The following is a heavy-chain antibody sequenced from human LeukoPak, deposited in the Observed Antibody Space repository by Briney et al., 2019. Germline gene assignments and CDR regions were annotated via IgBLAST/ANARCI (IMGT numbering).Heavy chain of an antibody. D-gene: IGHD3-10*01. J-gene: IGHJ6*04. CDR3: ARTPGPMVRGLKFYYYGMDV. CDR2: INGGNGDT. CDR1: GYTLSMYA. V-gene: IGHV1-3*01. Sequence: ASVNDSCKTSGYTLSMYAIHWVRQAPGQRVEWMGWINGGNGDTKYSKRFQGRVTITRDTAATTAHMDLRSLRSDDTAVYYCARTPGPMVRGLKFYYYGMDVRGKGTTVTVSS.